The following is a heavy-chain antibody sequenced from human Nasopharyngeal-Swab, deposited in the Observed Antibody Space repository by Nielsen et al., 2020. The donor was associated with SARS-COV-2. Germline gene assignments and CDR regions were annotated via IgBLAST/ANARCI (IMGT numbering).Heavy chain of an antibody. CDR2: IHDSGTS. CDR3: AGGGYDYSFDW. Sequence: RQAPGKGLEWIGFIHDSGTSYYNPSLKSRVTMAVDTSKNQISLKLGPVTAADTAVFYCAGGGYDYSFDWWGQGTLVTVSS. J-gene: IGHJ4*02. V-gene: IGHV4-59*01. D-gene: IGHD5-12*01.